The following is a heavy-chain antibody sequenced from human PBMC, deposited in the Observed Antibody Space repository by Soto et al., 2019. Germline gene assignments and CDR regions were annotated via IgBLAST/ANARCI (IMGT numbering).Heavy chain of an antibody. CDR2: MSGSGDSI. CDR1: GFTFSNYA. CDR3: ATGRQMGY. J-gene: IGHJ4*02. D-gene: IGHD7-27*01. V-gene: IGHV3-23*01. Sequence: DVQVLESGGDLVQPGESQRLSCAASGFTFSNYAMTWVRQAPGKGLEWVSTMSGSGDSIYYADSVKGRFTISRDNSKNTLYLQMNSLRADDWAVYYCATGRQMGYWGQGTLVIVSS.